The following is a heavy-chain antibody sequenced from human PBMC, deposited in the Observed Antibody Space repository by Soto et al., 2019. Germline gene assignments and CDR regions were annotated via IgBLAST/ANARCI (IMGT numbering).Heavy chain of an antibody. D-gene: IGHD3-16*01. CDR2: FEPEEDQT. V-gene: IGHV1-24*01. CDR3: VRGGGEMANPPPYLY. Sequence: GASVKVSCKVSGYSLTELSLPWVRQAPGKGLEWMGGFEPEEDQTFYAQKFQGRVTITADKSTNTAYMEMNSMKSEDTAVYYCVRGGGEMANPPPYLYWGQGTQVTVSS. J-gene: IGHJ4*02. CDR1: GYSLTELS.